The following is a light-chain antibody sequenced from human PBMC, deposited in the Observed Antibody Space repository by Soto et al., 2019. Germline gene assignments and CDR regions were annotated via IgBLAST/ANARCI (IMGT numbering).Light chain of an antibody. CDR2: LNSDGSH. J-gene: IGLJ2*01. V-gene: IGLV4-69*01. CDR3: QTWGTGTVV. CDR1: SGHSSYA. Sequence: QPVLTQSPSASASLGASVKFTCTLSSGHSSYAIAWHQQQPEKGPRYLMKLNSDGSHSKGDGIPDRFSGSSSGAERYLTISSLQSEDEADYYCQTWGTGTVVFGGGTKVTVL.